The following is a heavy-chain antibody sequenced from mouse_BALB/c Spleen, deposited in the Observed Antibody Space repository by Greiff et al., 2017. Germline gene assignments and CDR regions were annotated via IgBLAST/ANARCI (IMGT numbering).Heavy chain of an antibody. CDR3: ARDYGYNWGFAD. V-gene: IGHV1S29*02. Sequence: EVQLQQSGPELVKPGASVKISCTASGYPFTDYNMHWVKQSHGKSLEWIGYIYPYNGGTGYNQKFKSKATLTIDNSSSTAYMELRSLTSEDSAVFYCARDYGYNWGFADWGQGTLVTVSA. CDR1: GYPFTDYN. D-gene: IGHD2-2*01. CDR2: IYPYNGGT. J-gene: IGHJ3*01.